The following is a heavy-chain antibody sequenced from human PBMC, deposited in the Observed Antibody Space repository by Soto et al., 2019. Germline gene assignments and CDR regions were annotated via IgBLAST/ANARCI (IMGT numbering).Heavy chain of an antibody. CDR3: ARERYDFWSGYYESSIYYYGMDV. Sequence: GGSLRLSCAASGFTFSSYEMNWVRQAPGKGPEWVSYISSSGSTIYYADSVKGRFTISRDNAKNSLYLQMNSLRAEDTAVYYCARERYDFWSGYYESSIYYYGMDVWGQGTTVTVSS. CDR1: GFTFSSYE. J-gene: IGHJ6*02. D-gene: IGHD3-3*01. CDR2: ISSSGSTI. V-gene: IGHV3-48*03.